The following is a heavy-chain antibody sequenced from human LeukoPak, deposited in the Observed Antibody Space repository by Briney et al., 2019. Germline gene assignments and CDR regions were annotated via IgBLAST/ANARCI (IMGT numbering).Heavy chain of an antibody. D-gene: IGHD1-26*01. J-gene: IGHJ4*02. CDR3: ARFDGLVGAVDY. V-gene: IGHV1-2*06. CDR1: GYTFTGYY. CDR2: INPNSGGT. Sequence: ASVKVSCKASGYTFTGYYMDWVRQAPGQGLEWMGRINPNSGGTNYAQKFQGRVTMTRDTSISTAYMELSRLRSDDTAVYYCARFDGLVGAVDYWGQGTLVTVSS.